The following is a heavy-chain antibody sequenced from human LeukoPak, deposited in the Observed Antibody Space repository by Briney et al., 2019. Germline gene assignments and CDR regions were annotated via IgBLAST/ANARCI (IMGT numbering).Heavy chain of an antibody. CDR3: ARGPTYGSRSDFLES. Sequence: GGSLRLSCVASGFSISSHWMSWVRQAPGRGLEWAASLKEDVSARNLVDSVKGRFTISTDNAKNSLYLQMNSLRVEDTAVYYCARGPTYGSRSDFLESWGLGTLVTVSS. CDR2: LKEDVSAR. D-gene: IGHD3-10*01. CDR1: GFSISSHW. V-gene: IGHV3-7*01. J-gene: IGHJ4*02.